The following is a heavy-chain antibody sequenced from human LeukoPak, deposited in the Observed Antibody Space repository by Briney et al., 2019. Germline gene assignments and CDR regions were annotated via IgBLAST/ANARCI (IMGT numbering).Heavy chain of an antibody. CDR1: GFTVSSNY. J-gene: IGHJ4*02. V-gene: IGHV3-53*01. CDR2: IYGGGST. Sequence: PGGSLRLSCGVSGFTVSSNYMSWVRQAPGKGLEGVSVIYGGGSTYYADSVKGRFTISRDNSKNTLYLQMNTLRAEDTAVYYCARSDGIATAGPFDYWGQGTLVTVSS. D-gene: IGHD6-13*01. CDR3: ARSDGIATAGPFDY.